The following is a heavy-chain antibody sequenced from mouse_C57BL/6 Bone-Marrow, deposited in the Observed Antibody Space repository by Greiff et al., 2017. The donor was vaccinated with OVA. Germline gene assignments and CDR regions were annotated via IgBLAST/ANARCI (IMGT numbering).Heavy chain of an antibody. J-gene: IGHJ2*01. CDR3: ARWGDVPLDY. Sequence: QVQLQQSGAELVRPGTSVKMSCKASGYTFTNYWIGWAKQRPGHGLEWIGDIYPGGGYTNYNEKFKGKATLTADKSSSTAYMQFSSLTSEDSAIDYCARWGDVPLDYWGQGTTLTVSS. CDR1: GYTFTNYW. V-gene: IGHV1-63*01. D-gene: IGHD3-3*01. CDR2: IYPGGGYT.